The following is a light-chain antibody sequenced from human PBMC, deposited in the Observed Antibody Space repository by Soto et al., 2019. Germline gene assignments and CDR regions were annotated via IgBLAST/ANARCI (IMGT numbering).Light chain of an antibody. CDR3: QQYNNWLIT. J-gene: IGKJ5*01. Sequence: EIVMTQSPATLYVSAGERATLSCRASQSVSSNLAWYQQKPGQAPRLRIYGASTRATGIPARFSGSGSGTEFTLTISSLQSEDFAVYYCQQYNNWLITFGQGTRLEIK. V-gene: IGKV3-15*01. CDR2: GAS. CDR1: QSVSSN.